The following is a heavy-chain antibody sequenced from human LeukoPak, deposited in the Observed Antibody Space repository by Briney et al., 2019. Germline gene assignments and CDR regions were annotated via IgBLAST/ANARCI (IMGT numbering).Heavy chain of an antibody. CDR3: ARGSLVRLPSSFDP. D-gene: IGHD3-16*02. Sequence: GASVKVSCKASGYIFTSYDINWVRQATGQGLEWMGWMNPNSGNTGSAQRFQGRVTMTRDTSISTAYMELSRLTSEDTAVYYCARGSLVRLPSSFDPWGQGTLVTVSS. V-gene: IGHV1-8*01. CDR1: GYIFTSYD. CDR2: MNPNSGNT. J-gene: IGHJ5*02.